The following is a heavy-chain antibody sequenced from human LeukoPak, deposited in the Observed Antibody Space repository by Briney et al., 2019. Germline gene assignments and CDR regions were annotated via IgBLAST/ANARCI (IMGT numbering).Heavy chain of an antibody. CDR1: GGSISSSSYY. J-gene: IGHJ4*02. D-gene: IGHD6-6*01. CDR2: IYYSGST. CDR3: ARRAARDFDY. V-gene: IGHV4-39*07. Sequence: SETLSLTCTVSGGSISSSSYYWGWIRQPPGKGLEWIGSIYYSGSTYYTPSLKSRVTISVDTSKNQFSLKLSSVTAADTALYYCARRAARDFDYWGQGTLVTVSS.